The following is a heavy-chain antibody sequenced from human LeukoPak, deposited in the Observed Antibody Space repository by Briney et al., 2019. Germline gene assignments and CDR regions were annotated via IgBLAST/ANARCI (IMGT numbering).Heavy chain of an antibody. CDR3: ARKYGSNAGYFDY. J-gene: IGHJ4*02. D-gene: IGHD4-23*01. CDR1: GYSISSGYY. Sequence: SETLSLTCAVSGYSISSGYYWGWVRQSPGKGLDWIGNTYHSGTSYYNPSLKSRVTISVDTSKNQFSLTLSSVTAADTALYYCARKYGSNAGYFDYWGQGALVTVSS. CDR2: TYHSGTS. V-gene: IGHV4-38-2*01.